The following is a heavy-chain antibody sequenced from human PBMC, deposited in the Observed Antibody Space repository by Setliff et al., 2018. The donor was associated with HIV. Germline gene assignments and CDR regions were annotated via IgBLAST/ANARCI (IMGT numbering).Heavy chain of an antibody. CDR3: VKGKRSDSTSGWGYYLDA. D-gene: IGHD6-19*01. CDR2: IRWDIGTK. CDR1: GFSFKDCA. Sequence: GGSLRLSCVASGFSFKDCAMHWVRLAPGKGLEWVSGIRWDIGTKQYAASVRGRFTISRDNAKNSLYLEMNSLRPEDSPFYYCVKGKRSDSTSGWGYYLDAWGKGTTVTVSS. J-gene: IGHJ6*03. V-gene: IGHV3-9*01.